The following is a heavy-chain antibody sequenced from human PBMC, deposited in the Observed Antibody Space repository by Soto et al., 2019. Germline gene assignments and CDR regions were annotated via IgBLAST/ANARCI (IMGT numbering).Heavy chain of an antibody. CDR2: ISSSSGST. V-gene: IGHV3-11*06. CDR1: GFTFSYYY. Sequence: LRRSCAASGFTFSYYYMSWIRHAPGKGLEYISYISSSSGSTNYADSVKGRVTISRDNAKNSLYLQMSSLRAEDTAVYYCARDRGGYDRLYYYHGMDVWGQGTTVTVSS. D-gene: IGHD5-12*01. CDR3: ARDRGGYDRLYYYHGMDV. J-gene: IGHJ6*02.